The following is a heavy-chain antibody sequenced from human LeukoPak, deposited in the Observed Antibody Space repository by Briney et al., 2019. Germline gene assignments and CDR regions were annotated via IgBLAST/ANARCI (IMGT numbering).Heavy chain of an antibody. CDR2: ISWNSGSI. CDR3: ARSMVRGVRFDY. D-gene: IGHD3-10*01. CDR1: GFTFDDYA. J-gene: IGHJ4*02. Sequence: PGRSLRLSCAASGFTFDDYAMHWVRQAPGKGLEWVSGISWNSGSIGYADSVKGRFTISRDNAKNSLYLQMNSLRAEDTALYYCARSMVRGVRFDYWGQGTLVTVSS. V-gene: IGHV3-9*01.